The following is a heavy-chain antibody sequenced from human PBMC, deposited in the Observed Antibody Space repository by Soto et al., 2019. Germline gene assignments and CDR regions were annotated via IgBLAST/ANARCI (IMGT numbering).Heavy chain of an antibody. V-gene: IGHV3-33*01. D-gene: IGHD3-22*01. CDR3: ARVWEYYDSSRPSYY. J-gene: IGHJ4*02. CDR2: IWYDGSNK. Sequence: GGSLRLSCAASGFTFSSYGMHWVRQAPGKGLEWVAVIWYDGSNKYYADSVKGRFAISRDNSKNTLYLQMNSLRAEDTAVHYCARVWEYYDSSRPSYYSSQRTMVPAPQ. CDR1: GFTFSSYG.